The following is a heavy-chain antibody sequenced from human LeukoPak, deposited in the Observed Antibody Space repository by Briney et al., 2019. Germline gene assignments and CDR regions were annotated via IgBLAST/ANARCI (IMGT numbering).Heavy chain of an antibody. CDR1: GYTFTDYH. J-gene: IGHJ5*02. Sequence: GASVKVSCKASGYTFTDYHLHWIRQAPGQGLEWMGWIHPNNGGTNYAQRFQGRVTMTRDTSVGIAYMELISLKSDGTAVYYCARFGSVPADPWGQGTLVTVSS. D-gene: IGHD3-10*01. V-gene: IGHV1-2*02. CDR2: IHPNNGGT. CDR3: ARFGSVPADP.